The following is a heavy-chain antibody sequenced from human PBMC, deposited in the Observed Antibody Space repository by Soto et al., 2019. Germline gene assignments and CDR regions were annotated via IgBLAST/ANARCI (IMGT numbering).Heavy chain of an antibody. CDR2: INAGNGNT. Sequence: ASVKVSCKASGYTFTSYGISWVRQAPGQGLEWMGWINAGNGNTKYSQKFQGRVTITRDTSASTAYMELSSLRSEDTAVYYCASSRIRDGDYGAHYYGMDVCGQGTTVTVSS. V-gene: IGHV1-3*01. D-gene: IGHD4-17*01. CDR1: GYTFTSYG. CDR3: ASSRIRDGDYGAHYYGMDV. J-gene: IGHJ6*02.